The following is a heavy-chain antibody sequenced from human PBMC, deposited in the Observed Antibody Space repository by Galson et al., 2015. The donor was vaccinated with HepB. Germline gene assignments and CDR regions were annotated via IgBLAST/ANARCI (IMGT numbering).Heavy chain of an antibody. D-gene: IGHD2-2*01. CDR3: ARVRGSSTSYFRDY. CDR2: IKQDGSEK. J-gene: IGHJ4*02. V-gene: IGHV3-7*03. CDR1: GFTFSNYW. Sequence: SLRLSCAASGFTFSNYWMSWVRQAPGKGLEWVANIKQDGSEKYYMDSVKGRFTISRDNAKNSLYLQMNSLRAEDTAVYYCARVRGSSTSYFRDYWGQGTLVTVSS.